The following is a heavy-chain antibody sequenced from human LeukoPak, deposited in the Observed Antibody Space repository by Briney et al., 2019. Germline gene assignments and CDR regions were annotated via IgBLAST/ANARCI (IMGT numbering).Heavy chain of an antibody. J-gene: IGHJ4*02. CDR2: TYYRYQWYS. CDR3: ARYTSSWFFDS. D-gene: IGHD6-13*01. Sequence: SRAVSLTCAISGDSVSSNSAAWGWIRQSPSIGLEGLGRTYYRYQWYSDYAVSVRSRITVNPDTSKNQFSLQLNSVTPEDTAVYYCARYTSSWFFDSWGLGTLVTV. V-gene: IGHV6-1*01. CDR1: GDSVSSNSAA.